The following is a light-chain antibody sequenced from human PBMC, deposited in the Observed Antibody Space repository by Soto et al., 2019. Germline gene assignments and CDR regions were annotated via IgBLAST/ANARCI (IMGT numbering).Light chain of an antibody. Sequence: DIQMTQSPSTLSASVRDRVTITCRASQTISSWLAWFQQRPGRATKFLIYKASSLKNGVPLRFSGSGSGTQFTLTNSSLQPDDFTTYYWQQYSAFPWTFGQGTKV. CDR1: QTISSW. CDR2: KAS. V-gene: IGKV1-5*03. CDR3: QQYSAFPWT. J-gene: IGKJ1*01.